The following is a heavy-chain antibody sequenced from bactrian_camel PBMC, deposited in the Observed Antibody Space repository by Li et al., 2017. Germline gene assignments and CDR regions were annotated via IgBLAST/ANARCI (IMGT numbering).Heavy chain of an antibody. CDR2: INSGDGT. J-gene: IGHJ4*01. V-gene: IGHV3S1*01. CDR1: GFTFSTYW. Sequence: HVQLVESGGGLVQPGGSLRLSCTASGFTFSTYWMYWVRQAPGKGLEWVSSINSGDGTYYADSVKGRFTISRDNAKNTLYLQLNSLKTEDTAMYYCAKLSRPDGYWGQGTQVTVS. CDR3: AKLSRPDGY.